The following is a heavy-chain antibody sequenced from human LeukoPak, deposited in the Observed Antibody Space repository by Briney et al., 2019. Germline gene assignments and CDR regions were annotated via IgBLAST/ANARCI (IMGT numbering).Heavy chain of an antibody. V-gene: IGHV3-30*18. CDR3: AKDRYSGLNTIDY. D-gene: IGHD6-13*01. J-gene: IGHJ4*02. CDR1: GFTFSAYG. Sequence: SGGSLRLSCVASGFTFSAYGMHWVRQAPGKGLEWVAVISYDGSYKFYADSVKGRFTISRDNSKSTLYLQMNSLRAEDTAVYYCAKDRYSGLNTIDYWGQGTLVTVSS. CDR2: ISYDGSYK.